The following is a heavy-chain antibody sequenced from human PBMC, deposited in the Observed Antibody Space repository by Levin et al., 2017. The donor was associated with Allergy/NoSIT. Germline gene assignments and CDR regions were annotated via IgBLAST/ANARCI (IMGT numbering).Heavy chain of an antibody. V-gene: IGHV4-4*02. Sequence: SQTLSLTCAVSGGSISSDNWWSWVRQPPGKGLEWIGEISHSGSTNYNPSLKSRVTISVDKSENQFSLKLSSVTAADTAVYYCARHYYYDTSAFHWGQGTLVTVSS. J-gene: IGHJ4*02. D-gene: IGHD3-22*01. CDR3: ARHYYYDTSAFH. CDR1: GGSISSDNW. CDR2: ISHSGST.